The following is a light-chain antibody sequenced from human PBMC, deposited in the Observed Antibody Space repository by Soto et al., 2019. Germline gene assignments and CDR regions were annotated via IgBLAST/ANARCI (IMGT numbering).Light chain of an antibody. V-gene: IGKV3-20*01. CDR2: GAS. CDR3: QQYGSSPPNT. Sequence: EIVLTQSPGTLSLSPGERATLSCRASQSFNSIYLAWYQQKPGQAPRLLIYGASSRATGIPDRFSGSGSGTDFTLTISRLEPEDFAVYYCQQYGSSPPNTFGQGTRLEIK. CDR1: QSFNSIY. J-gene: IGKJ5*01.